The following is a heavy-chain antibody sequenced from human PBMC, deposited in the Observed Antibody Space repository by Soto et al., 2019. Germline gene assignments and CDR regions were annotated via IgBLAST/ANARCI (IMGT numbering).Heavy chain of an antibody. J-gene: IGHJ4*02. D-gene: IGHD3-22*01. CDR2: IYYTGTT. V-gene: IGHV4-59*08. CDR1: GGSLSTYY. Sequence: SETLSLTCSVSGGSLSTYYWGWIRQPPGKGLEWIGYIYYTGTTNYHPSLKSRVTLSVDTSKNQFSLKLSSVTAADTAVYYCARLGGYYQAFDSWGQGTLVTVSS. CDR3: ARLGGYYQAFDS.